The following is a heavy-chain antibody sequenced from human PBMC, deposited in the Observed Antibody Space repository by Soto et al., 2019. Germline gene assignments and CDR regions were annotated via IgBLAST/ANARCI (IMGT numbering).Heavy chain of an antibody. Sequence: QVQLVQSGAEVKKPGASVKVSCKASGYTFTSYGISWVRQAPGQGLEWMGWISAYNGNTNYAQKLQGRVTMTTDTSTSTAYMELRSLRSDDTAVYYCARVVDSSGWGEPPPNPDDYWGQGTLVTVSS. J-gene: IGHJ4*02. D-gene: IGHD6-19*01. V-gene: IGHV1-18*01. CDR1: GYTFTSYG. CDR3: ARVVDSSGWGEPPPNPDDY. CDR2: ISAYNGNT.